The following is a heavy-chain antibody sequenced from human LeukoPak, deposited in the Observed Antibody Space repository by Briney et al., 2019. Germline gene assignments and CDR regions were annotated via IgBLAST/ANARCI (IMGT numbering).Heavy chain of an antibody. J-gene: IGHJ4*02. V-gene: IGHV3-7*01. CDR1: GFTFSSYW. D-gene: IGHD5-18*01. CDR2: IKQDGSEK. CDR3: ARVFGYSYGYDYFDY. Sequence: GGSLRLSCAASGFTFSSYWTSWVRQAPGKGLEWVANIKQDGSEKYYVDSVKGRFTISRDNAKNSLYLQMNSLRAEDTAVYYCARVFGYSYGYDYFDYWGQGTLVTVSS.